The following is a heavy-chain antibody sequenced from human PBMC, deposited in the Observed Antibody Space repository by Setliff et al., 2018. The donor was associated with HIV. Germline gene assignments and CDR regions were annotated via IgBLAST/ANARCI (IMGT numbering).Heavy chain of an antibody. J-gene: IGHJ3*02. CDR1: GGSIGRGDYY. CDR2: IYYSGSG. Sequence: PSETLSLTCNVSGGSIGRGDYYWSWIRQPPGKGLEWIGYIYYSGSGQHNPSLQSRVTISVDTSKTQFSLNLKSVTAADTAVYYCAREVYYYDSSGYWRPDAFDIWGQGIMVTVSS. D-gene: IGHD3-22*01. CDR3: AREVYYYDSSGYWRPDAFDI. V-gene: IGHV4-30-4*01.